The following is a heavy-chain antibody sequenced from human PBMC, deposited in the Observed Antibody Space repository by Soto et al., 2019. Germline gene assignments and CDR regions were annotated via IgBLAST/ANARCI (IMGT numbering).Heavy chain of an antibody. CDR1: GGSFSGYY. CDR2: INHSGST. CDR3: ARSLAMFYYGSGRGQNWFDP. Sequence: QVQLQQWGAGLLKPSETLSLTCAVYGGSFSGYYWSWIRQPPGKGLEWIGEINHSGSTNYNPSLKSRVTISVDTSKNQFSLKLSSVTAADTAVYYCARSLAMFYYGSGRGQNWFDPWGQGTLVTVSS. V-gene: IGHV4-34*01. D-gene: IGHD3-10*01. J-gene: IGHJ5*02.